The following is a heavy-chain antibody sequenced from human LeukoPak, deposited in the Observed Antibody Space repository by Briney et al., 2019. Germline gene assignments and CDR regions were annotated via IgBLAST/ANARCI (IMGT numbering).Heavy chain of an antibody. V-gene: IGHV4-39*07. CDR1: GGSISSSSYY. CDR3: ARETPLYVWGSYPAYYFDY. CDR2: IYYSGST. J-gene: IGHJ4*02. D-gene: IGHD3-16*02. Sequence: SETLSLTCTVSGGSISSSSYYWGWIRQPPGKGLEWIGSIYYSGSTYYNPSLKSRVTISVDTSKNQFSLKLSSVTAADTAVYYCARETPLYVWGSYPAYYFDYWGQGTLVTVSS.